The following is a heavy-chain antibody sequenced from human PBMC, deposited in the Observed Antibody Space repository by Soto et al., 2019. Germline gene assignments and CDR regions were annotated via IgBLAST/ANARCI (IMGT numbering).Heavy chain of an antibody. J-gene: IGHJ6*02. CDR2: ISGSGDST. D-gene: IGHD2-2*01. CDR1: GFTFSSYA. Sequence: EVQLLESGGGLVQPGGSLRLSCAASGFTFSSYATNWVRQAPGKGLEWVSTISGSGDSTYNADSVKGRFTISKDNSKNTLSLQMNSLRVEDTAVYYCAKSGQSSWANMDVWGQGTTVTVSS. V-gene: IGHV3-23*01. CDR3: AKSGQSSWANMDV.